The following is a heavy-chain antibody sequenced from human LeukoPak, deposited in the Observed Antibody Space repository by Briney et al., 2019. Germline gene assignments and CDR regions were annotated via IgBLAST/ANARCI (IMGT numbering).Heavy chain of an antibody. CDR3: ARDRTLDY. CDR2: IGSRTSFI. J-gene: IGHJ4*02. CDR1: GFTFSSYS. Sequence: GGSLRLSCAASGFTFSSYSMNWVRQPPGKRLEWVSSIGSRTSFIYHAESVKGRFAISRDDARNSLYLQLNSLRAEDSAVYYCARDRTLDYWGQGTLVTVSS. D-gene: IGHD3/OR15-3a*01. V-gene: IGHV3-21*01.